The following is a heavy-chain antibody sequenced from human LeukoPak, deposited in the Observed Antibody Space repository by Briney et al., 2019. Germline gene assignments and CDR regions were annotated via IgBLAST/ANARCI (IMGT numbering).Heavy chain of an antibody. CDR3: ARPVDTPGYYYAMDV. V-gene: IGHV3-30-3*01. J-gene: IGHJ6*02. D-gene: IGHD5-18*01. CDR1: GFTISRCS. CDR2: ISYDGSNK. Sequence: GGSLRLSCAASGFTISRCSMHWVRQAPRKGLEWVAVISYDGSNKYYADSVQGRFTISRDNSKNTLYLQMNSLRAEDTAVYYCARPVDTPGYYYAMDVWGQGTTVTVSS.